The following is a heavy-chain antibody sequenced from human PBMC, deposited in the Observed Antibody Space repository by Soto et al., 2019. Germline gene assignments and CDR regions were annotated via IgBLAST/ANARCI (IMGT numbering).Heavy chain of an antibody. CDR1: GGTFSSYA. D-gene: IGHD6-13*01. CDR3: ARDGEIAAALDY. Sequence: QVQLVQSGAEVKKPGSSVKVSCKASGGTFSSYAISWVRQAPVQGLEWMGGIIPIFGTANYAQKFQGRVTITADEYTSTAYMELSSLRSEDTAVYYCARDGEIAAALDYWGQGTLVTVSS. CDR2: IIPIFGTA. J-gene: IGHJ4*02. V-gene: IGHV1-69*01.